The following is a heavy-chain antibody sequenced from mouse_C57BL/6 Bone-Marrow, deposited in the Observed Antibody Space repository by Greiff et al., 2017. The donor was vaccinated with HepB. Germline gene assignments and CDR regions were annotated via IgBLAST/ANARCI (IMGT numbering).Heavy chain of an antibody. V-gene: IGHV2-2*01. CDR2: IWSGGST. D-gene: IGHD1-1*01. CDR1: GFSLTSYG. CDR3: ARKGYYGSSYVAWFAY. Sequence: QVQLQQSGPGLVQPSQSLSITCTVSGFSLTSYGVHWVRQSPGKGLEWLGVIWSGGSTNYNAAFISRLSISKDNSKSQVFFKMNSLQADDTAIYYCARKGYYGSSYVAWFAYWGQGTLVTVSA. J-gene: IGHJ3*01.